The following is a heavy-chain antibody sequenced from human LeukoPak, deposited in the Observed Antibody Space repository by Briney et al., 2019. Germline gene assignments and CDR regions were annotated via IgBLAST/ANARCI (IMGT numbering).Heavy chain of an antibody. CDR2: ISSRGDII. D-gene: IGHD2-15*01. CDR3: ARSRYRGYCSGGSCNYYYYYGMDV. J-gene: IGHJ6*02. Sequence: GGSLRLSCAASGFTFSDYFFSWVRQAPGKGPEWVSYISSRGDIIHYADAVKGRFTISRDNAKNSLYLQMNSLRAEDTAVYYCARSRYRGYCSGGSCNYYYYYGMDVWGQGTTVTVSS. CDR1: GFTFSDYF. V-gene: IGHV3-11*04.